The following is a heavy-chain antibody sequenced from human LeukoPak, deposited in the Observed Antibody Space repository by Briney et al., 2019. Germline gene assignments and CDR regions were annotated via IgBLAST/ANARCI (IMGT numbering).Heavy chain of an antibody. Sequence: QSGGSLRPSCAASGFTFSIYSLNWVRQAPGKGLEWVSYISGDSSTIYYADSVKGRFTISRDNVKNLLYLQMNSLRDEDTAVYYCARPVGNHFDYWGQGTLVTVSS. J-gene: IGHJ4*02. CDR3: ARPVGNHFDY. D-gene: IGHD1-26*01. V-gene: IGHV3-48*02. CDR1: GFTFSIYS. CDR2: ISGDSSTI.